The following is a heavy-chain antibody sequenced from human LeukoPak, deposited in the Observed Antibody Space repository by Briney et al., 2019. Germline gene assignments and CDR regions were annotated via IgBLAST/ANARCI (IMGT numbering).Heavy chain of an antibody. J-gene: IGHJ4*02. CDR1: GGTFSSYA. CDR3: ARRGYQLLEGFDY. D-gene: IGHD2-2*01. Sequence: SVKVSCKASGGTFSSYAISWVRQATGQGLEWVGGIIPIFGTANYAQKFQGRVTITADESTSTAYRELSSLRSEDTAVYYCARRGYQLLEGFDYWGQGTLVTVSS. V-gene: IGHV1-69*13. CDR2: IIPIFGTA.